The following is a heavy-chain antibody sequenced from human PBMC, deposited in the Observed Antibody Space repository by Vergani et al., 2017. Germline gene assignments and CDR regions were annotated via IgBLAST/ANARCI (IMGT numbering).Heavy chain of an antibody. V-gene: IGHV1-46*03. CDR1: GYIFTSYY. CDR2: INPSGGST. Sequence: QVQLVQSGAEVKKPGASAKVSCKASGYIFTSYYMHWVRQAPGQGLEWMGIINPSGGSTSYEQKFQGRVTMTRDTSTSTVYMGLSNLRAEDTAVYYCTXGWYYDSIAYWAYWGQGALVTVSS. CDR3: TXGWYYDSIAYWAY. D-gene: IGHD3-22*01. J-gene: IGHJ4*02.